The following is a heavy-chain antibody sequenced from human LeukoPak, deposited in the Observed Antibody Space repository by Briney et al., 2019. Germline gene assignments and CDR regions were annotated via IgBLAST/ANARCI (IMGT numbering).Heavy chain of an antibody. D-gene: IGHD2-2*01. CDR2: INPNSGGT. J-gene: IGHJ6*02. Sequence: ASVKVSCKASGYTFTGYYMHWVRQAPGQGLEWMGWINPNSGGTNYAQKFQGRVTMTRDTSISTAYMELSRLRSDDTAVYYCASTIPHIVVVPAAMRPYYGMGVWGQGTTVTVSS. V-gene: IGHV1-2*02. CDR1: GYTFTGYY. CDR3: ASTIPHIVVVPAAMRPYYGMGV.